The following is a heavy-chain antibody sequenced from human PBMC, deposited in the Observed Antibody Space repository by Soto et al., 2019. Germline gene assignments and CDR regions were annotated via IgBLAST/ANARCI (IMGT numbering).Heavy chain of an antibody. J-gene: IGHJ4*02. Sequence: EVQLWESGGGLVQPGGSLRLSCAVSGCTSSSHVMSWVRQAPGKGLEWVSAISGTGGTYYADSVKGRFTISRDNSKNALYLQMNNLRDEDTAVYYCAKDRRGAYCSGGICYSPDYWGQGTLVIVSS. CDR3: AKDRRGAYCSGGICYSPDY. V-gene: IGHV3-23*01. CDR1: GCTSSSHV. CDR2: ISGTGGT. D-gene: IGHD2-15*01.